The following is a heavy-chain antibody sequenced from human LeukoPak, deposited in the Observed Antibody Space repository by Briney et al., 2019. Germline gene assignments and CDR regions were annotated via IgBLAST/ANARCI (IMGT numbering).Heavy chain of an antibody. CDR3: ARLSHSNYGYFEY. CDR2: IYYSGNT. J-gene: IGHJ4*02. CDR1: GGSISSYY. V-gene: IGHV4-59*08. D-gene: IGHD4-11*01. Sequence: PSETLSLTCTVSGGSISSYYWSWIRQPPGKGLAWIGYIYYSGNTDSNPSLKSRVTISVDTSRNQFSLKLSSVTAADTAVYYCARLSHSNYGYFEYWGQGTLVTVSS.